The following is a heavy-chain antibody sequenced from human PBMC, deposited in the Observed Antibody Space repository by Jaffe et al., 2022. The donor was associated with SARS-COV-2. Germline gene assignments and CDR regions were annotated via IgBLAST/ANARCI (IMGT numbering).Heavy chain of an antibody. Sequence: EEHVAESGGGAVQPGGSLRLSCAASGFTFGDYAMHWVRQVPGRGLEWVSLISGDGNSTDYHPFVRGRFTVSRDNNKNSLYLQMNNLRIEDTALYYCARVCHDHYYAMDLWGQGTPVTVSS. CDR3: ARVCHDHYYAMDL. V-gene: IGHV3-43*02. CDR1: GFTFGDYA. D-gene: IGHD1-1*01. J-gene: IGHJ6*02. CDR2: ISGDGNST.